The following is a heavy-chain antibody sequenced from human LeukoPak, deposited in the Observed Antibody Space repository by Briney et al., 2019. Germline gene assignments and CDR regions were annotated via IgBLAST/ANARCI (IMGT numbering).Heavy chain of an antibody. CDR3: ASPPLGDDGPRPFEY. V-gene: IGHV3-7*01. CDR1: GFTFSSYS. Sequence: PGGSLRLSCAASGFTFSSYSMNWVRQAPGKGLEWVANIKQDGSEKYYVDSVKGRFTISRDNAANSLFLQMNSLRAEDTAVYYCASPPLGDDGPRPFEYWGQGTLVTVSS. J-gene: IGHJ4*02. D-gene: IGHD4-17*01. CDR2: IKQDGSEK.